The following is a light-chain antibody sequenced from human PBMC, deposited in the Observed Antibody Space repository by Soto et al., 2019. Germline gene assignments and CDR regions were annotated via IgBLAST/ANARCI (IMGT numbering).Light chain of an antibody. V-gene: IGKV3-20*01. CDR2: GAS. CDR3: HHYAST. J-gene: IGKJ1*01. CDR1: QRVSARY. Sequence: EIVLTQSPGTLSLSPGERATLSCRASQRVSARYLAWYQQKPGQAPRLLIYGASSRATGVPDRFSGSGSGTDFTLTISRLEPEDFAVYFCHHYASTFGQGTKVEIK.